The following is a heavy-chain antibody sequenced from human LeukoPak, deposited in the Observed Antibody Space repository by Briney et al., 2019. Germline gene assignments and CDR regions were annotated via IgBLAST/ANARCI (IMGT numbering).Heavy chain of an antibody. J-gene: IGHJ4*02. Sequence: SETLSLTCTVSGGSISSYYWSWIRQPPGKGLEWIGYIYYSGSTNYNPSLKSRVTISVDTSKNQFSLKLSSVTAADTAVYYCARTDSYGYRKGNYYFDYWGQGTLVTVSS. D-gene: IGHD5-18*01. CDR2: IYYSGST. CDR3: ARTDSYGYRKGNYYFDY. CDR1: GGSISSYY. V-gene: IGHV4-59*01.